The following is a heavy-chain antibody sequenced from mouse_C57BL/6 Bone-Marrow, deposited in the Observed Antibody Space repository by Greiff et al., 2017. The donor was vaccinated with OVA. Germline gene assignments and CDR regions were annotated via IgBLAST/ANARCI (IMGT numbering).Heavy chain of an antibody. J-gene: IGHJ1*03. Sequence: QVQLQQPGAELVKPGASVKLSCKTSGYTFTSYWMHWVKQRPGQGLEWIGMIHPNSGSNNYNEKFKSKATLTVDKYSSTAYMQLSSLTSEDSAVYYCARGGFYYSNYVGWYFDVWGTGTTVTVSS. CDR3: ARGGFYYSNYVGWYFDV. V-gene: IGHV1-64*01. D-gene: IGHD2-5*01. CDR2: IHPNSGSN. CDR1: GYTFTSYW.